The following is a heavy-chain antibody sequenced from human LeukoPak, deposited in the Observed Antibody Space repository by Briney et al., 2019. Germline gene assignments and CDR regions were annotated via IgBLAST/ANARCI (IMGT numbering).Heavy chain of an antibody. CDR1: GYTFTGYY. CDR2: INPNSGGT. J-gene: IGHJ4*02. Sequence: ASVKVSCKASGYTFTGYYMHWVRQAPGQGLEWMGWINPNSGGTNYAQKFQGRVTMTRDTSISTAYMELSRLRSDDTAVYYCARAPSFTIFGVVCFDYWGQGTLVTVSS. CDR3: ARAPSFTIFGVVCFDY. D-gene: IGHD3-3*01. V-gene: IGHV1-2*02.